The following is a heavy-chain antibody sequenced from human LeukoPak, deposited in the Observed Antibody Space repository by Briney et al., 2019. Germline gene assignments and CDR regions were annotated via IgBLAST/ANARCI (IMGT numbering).Heavy chain of an antibody. V-gene: IGHV4-39*01. D-gene: IGHD2-15*01. CDR3: ASRVVVAAIVY. J-gene: IGHJ4*02. CDR2: IYNSGST. Sequence: SETLSLTCTVSGGSIRSSYYYWGWIRQPPGKGLEWIGSIYNSGSTYYNPSLKSRVTISVDTSKNQFSLKLNSVTAADTAVYYCASRVVVAAIVYWGQGTLVTVSS. CDR1: GGSIRSSYYY.